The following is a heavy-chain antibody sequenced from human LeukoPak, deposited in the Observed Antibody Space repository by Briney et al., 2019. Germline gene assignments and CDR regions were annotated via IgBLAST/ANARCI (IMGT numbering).Heavy chain of an antibody. CDR3: ASVTYSDYSGHDY. D-gene: IGHD3-22*01. Sequence: GASVTVSCKASGYTFTGYYMHWVRQAPGQGLEWMGWIYPNSGETKYPQKFHGSVTMTRLSSISTAYMELSSLTSDGTGVYYCASVTYSDYSGHDYWGQGTLSPSPQ. V-gene: IGHV1-2*02. CDR1: GYTFTGYY. CDR2: IYPNSGET. J-gene: IGHJ4*02.